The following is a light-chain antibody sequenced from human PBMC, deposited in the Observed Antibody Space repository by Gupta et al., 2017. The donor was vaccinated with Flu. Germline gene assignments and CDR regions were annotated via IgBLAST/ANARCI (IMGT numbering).Light chain of an antibody. CDR3: QQSDSTPRT. CDR2: AAS. CDR1: QSISSY. J-gene: IGKJ1*01. V-gene: IGKV1-39*01. Sequence: PSSLSASVGDSVTITSRASQSISSYLNWYQQKPGKAPNLLLYAASSLQSGAPSRFSGSGSGTDFTLTISRRQPEDFATYYCQQSDSTPRTFGHGTKVEIK.